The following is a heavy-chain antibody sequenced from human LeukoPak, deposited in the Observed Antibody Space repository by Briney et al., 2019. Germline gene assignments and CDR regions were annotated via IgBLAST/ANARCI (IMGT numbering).Heavy chain of an antibody. J-gene: IGHJ6*02. CDR1: GGSVSSGSYY. CDR3: ARDGIAVAGTSVYYYGMDV. D-gene: IGHD6-19*01. V-gene: IGHV4-61*01. Sequence: PSETLSLTCTVSGGSVSSGSYYWSWIRQPPGKGLEWIGYIYYSGSTNYNPSLKSRVTISVDTSKNQFSLKLSSVTAADTAVYYCARDGIAVAGTSVYYYGMDVWGQGTTVTVSS. CDR2: IYYSGST.